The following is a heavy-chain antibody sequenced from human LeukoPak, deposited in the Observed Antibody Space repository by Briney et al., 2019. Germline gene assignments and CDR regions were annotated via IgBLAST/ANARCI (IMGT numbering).Heavy chain of an antibody. J-gene: IGHJ5*02. V-gene: IGHV4-59*01. CDR3: ARDPHSSGWQHWFDP. CDR2: IYYSGRT. D-gene: IGHD6-25*01. CDR1: GGSISSYY. Sequence: SETLSLTCTVSGGSISSYYWSWIRQPPGKGLEWIGYIYYSGRTNYNPSLKGRVTISLDTSKNQFSLKLSSVTAADTAVYYCARDPHSSGWQHWFDPWGQGTLVTVSS.